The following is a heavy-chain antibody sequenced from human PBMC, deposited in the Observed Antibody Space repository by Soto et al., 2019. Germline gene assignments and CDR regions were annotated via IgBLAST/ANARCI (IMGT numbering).Heavy chain of an antibody. CDR3: ATGSAPSYNWFDP. Sequence: SETLSLTCTVSGGSISSGGYYWSWIRQHPGKGLEWIGYIYYSGSTYYNPSLKSRVTISVDTSKNQFSLKLSSVTAADTAVYYCATGSAPSYNWFDPWGQGTLVTVSS. D-gene: IGHD3-10*01. J-gene: IGHJ5*02. V-gene: IGHV4-31*03. CDR2: IYYSGST. CDR1: GGSISSGGYY.